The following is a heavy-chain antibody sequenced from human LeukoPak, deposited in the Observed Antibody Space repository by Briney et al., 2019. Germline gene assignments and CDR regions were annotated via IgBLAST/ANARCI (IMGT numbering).Heavy chain of an antibody. D-gene: IGHD6-6*01. CDR3: ARSPTSHQLVGVGTFDI. Sequence: SETLSLTCTVSGASISSRVYYWGWIRQPPGKGLEWIGSMYYSGSPYYNPSLKSRVTISVDTSKNQFSLKLSSVTAADTAVYYCARSPTSHQLVGVGTFDIWGQGTMVTVSS. V-gene: IGHV4-39*01. CDR2: MYYSGSP. J-gene: IGHJ3*02. CDR1: GASISSRVYY.